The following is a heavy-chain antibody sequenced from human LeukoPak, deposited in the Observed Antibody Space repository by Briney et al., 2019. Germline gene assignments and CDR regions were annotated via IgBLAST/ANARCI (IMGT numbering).Heavy chain of an antibody. CDR1: GFTFSSYG. D-gene: IGHD3-16*01. CDR2: ISYDGSNK. Sequence: PGGSLRLSCAASGFTFSSYGMHWVRQAPGKGLEGVAVISYDGSNKYYADSVKGRFTISRDNSKNTLYLQMNSLRAEDTAVYYCAKDGESGGFDYWGQGTLVTVSS. V-gene: IGHV3-30*18. CDR3: AKDGESGGFDY. J-gene: IGHJ4*02.